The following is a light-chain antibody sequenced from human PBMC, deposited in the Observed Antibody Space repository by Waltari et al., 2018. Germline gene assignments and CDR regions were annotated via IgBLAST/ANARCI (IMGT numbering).Light chain of an antibody. CDR2: MVS. Sequence: DVVVTQSPLSLPVTLGQPASISSRSSESLLHTDGNTYLHWFQQRPGQSPSRLISMVSERDSGVPDRFSGSGSGTDFTLKISRVEAEDVGIYYCMQSTHWPPWTFGQGTKVEIK. CDR1: ESLLHTDGNTY. J-gene: IGKJ1*01. V-gene: IGKV2-30*02. CDR3: MQSTHWPPWT.